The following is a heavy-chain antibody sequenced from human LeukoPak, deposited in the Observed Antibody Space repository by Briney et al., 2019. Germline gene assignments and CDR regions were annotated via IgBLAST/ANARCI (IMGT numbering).Heavy chain of an antibody. CDR1: DDSITMYY. J-gene: IGHJ4*02. CDR2: VHHTGST. D-gene: IGHD6-13*01. CDR3: AREPGIAAAGTGMDGGYFDY. Sequence: PSETLSLTCSVSDDSITMYYWTWIRQPPGKGLEWIGYVHHTGSTNYNPSLKSRVTISVDTSKNQFSLKLSSVTAADTAVYYCAREPGIAAAGTGMDGGYFDYWGQGTLVTVSS. V-gene: IGHV4-59*12.